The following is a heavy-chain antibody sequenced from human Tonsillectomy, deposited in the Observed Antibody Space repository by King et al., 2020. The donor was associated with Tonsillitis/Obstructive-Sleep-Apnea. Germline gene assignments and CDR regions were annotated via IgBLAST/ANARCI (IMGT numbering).Heavy chain of an antibody. CDR1: GGSVSSGSYY. Sequence: QLQESGPGLVKPSETLSLTCTVSGGSVSSGSYYWSWIRQPPGTGLEWIGYIYYSGSTNYNPSLKSRVTISVDTSKNQFSLKLSSVTAADTAVYYCAREDYDFWLVDVWGKGTTVTVSS. CDR3: AREDYDFWLVDV. J-gene: IGHJ6*04. V-gene: IGHV4-61*01. D-gene: IGHD3-3*01. CDR2: IYYSGST.